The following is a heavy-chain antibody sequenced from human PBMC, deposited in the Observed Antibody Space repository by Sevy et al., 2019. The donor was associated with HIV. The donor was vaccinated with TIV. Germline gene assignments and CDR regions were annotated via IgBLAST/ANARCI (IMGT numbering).Heavy chain of an antibody. CDR1: GFTFSSYG. Sequence: GGSLRLSCAASGFTFSSYGMHWVRQAPGKGLEWAAVISYDGSNKYYADSVKGRFTISRDNSKNTLYLQMNSLRAEDTAVYYCAKLGEYSSSWYGTYYFDYWGQGTLVTVSS. D-gene: IGHD6-13*01. V-gene: IGHV3-30*18. CDR2: ISYDGSNK. J-gene: IGHJ4*02. CDR3: AKLGEYSSSWYGTYYFDY.